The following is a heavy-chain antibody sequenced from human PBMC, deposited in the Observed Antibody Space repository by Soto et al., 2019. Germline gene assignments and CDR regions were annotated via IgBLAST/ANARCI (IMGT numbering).Heavy chain of an antibody. Sequence: QVQLVQSGTEVKRPGASVKVSCKASGYTFTSYGLSWVRQAPGQGLEWMGWISVYNGNTNYAQKFQGRVTMTTDTSTSTVYMELMSLRSDDTAVYYCARDPLITASAIYYYGMYVWGQGTTVTVSS. J-gene: IGHJ6*02. CDR2: ISVYNGNT. CDR1: GYTFTSYG. D-gene: IGHD3-10*01. V-gene: IGHV1-18*01. CDR3: ARDPLITASAIYYYGMYV.